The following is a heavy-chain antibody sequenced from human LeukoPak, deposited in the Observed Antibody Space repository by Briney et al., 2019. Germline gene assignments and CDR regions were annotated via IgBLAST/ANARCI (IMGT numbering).Heavy chain of an antibody. J-gene: IGHJ4*02. CDR2: IDSDKGNT. D-gene: IGHD6-19*01. V-gene: IGHV1-3*03. CDR1: GYSFTRNA. Sequence: ASVKVSCKASGYSFTRNAIHWVRQAPGQRLEWMGWIDSDKGNTKYSQEFQGRVTFTRDTSASTVHMELSSLRSEDMAIYYCARGYSNGWYHDYWGQGTPVIASS. CDR3: ARGYSNGWYHDY.